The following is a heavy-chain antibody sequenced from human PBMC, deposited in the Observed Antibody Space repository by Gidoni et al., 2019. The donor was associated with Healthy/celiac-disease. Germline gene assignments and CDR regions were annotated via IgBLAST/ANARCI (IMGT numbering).Heavy chain of an antibody. J-gene: IGHJ2*01. V-gene: IGHV3-30-3*01. CDR2: ISYDGSNK. CDR1: GFTFSSYA. D-gene: IGHD6-13*01. CDR3: ARDLDSSSWYNAGL. Sequence: QVQLVESGGGVVQPGKSLRRSCAASGFTFSSYAMHWVRQAPGKGLEWVAVISYDGSNKYYADSVKGRFTISRANSKNTLYLQMNSLSAADTAVYYCARDLDSSSWYNAGLWGRGTLVTVSS.